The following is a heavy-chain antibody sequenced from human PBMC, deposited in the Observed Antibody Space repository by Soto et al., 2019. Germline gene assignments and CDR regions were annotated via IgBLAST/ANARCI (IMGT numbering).Heavy chain of an antibody. CDR3: ARGARGYYYMDV. D-gene: IGHD3-3*01. V-gene: IGHV3-23*01. CDR2: ISGSGGST. Sequence: GGSLRLCCAACGFTFSSYAMSWVRQAPGKGLEWVSAISGSGGSTYYADSVKGRFTISRDNAKNTAYLEINSLRAEDTAVYYCARGARGYYYMDVWGKGTTVTVSS. CDR1: GFTFSSYA. J-gene: IGHJ6*03.